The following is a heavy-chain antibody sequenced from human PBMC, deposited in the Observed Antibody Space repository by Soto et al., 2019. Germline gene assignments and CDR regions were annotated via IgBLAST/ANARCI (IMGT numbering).Heavy chain of an antibody. D-gene: IGHD3-22*01. Sequence: ASVKVSCKASGGTFSSYTISWVRQAPGQGLEWMGRIIPILGIANYAQKFQGRVTMTRNTSISTAYMELSSLRSEDTAVYYCAREVTMIVDNWGQGTLVTVSS. CDR1: GGTFSSYT. CDR3: AREVTMIVDN. J-gene: IGHJ4*02. CDR2: IIPILGIA. V-gene: IGHV1-69*04.